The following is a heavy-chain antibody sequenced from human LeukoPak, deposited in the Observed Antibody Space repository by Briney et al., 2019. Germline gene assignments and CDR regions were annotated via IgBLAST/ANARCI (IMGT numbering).Heavy chain of an antibody. Sequence: GGSLRLSCAASGFTFSDYYMSWIRQAPGKGLEWVSYISSSSSYTNYADFVKGRFTISRDNAKNSLYLQMNSLRAEDTAVYYCARDREYYYDSSGYREIDYWGQGTLVTVSS. CDR3: ARDREYYYDSSGYREIDY. CDR2: ISSSSSYT. J-gene: IGHJ4*02. CDR1: GFTFSDYY. V-gene: IGHV3-11*06. D-gene: IGHD3-22*01.